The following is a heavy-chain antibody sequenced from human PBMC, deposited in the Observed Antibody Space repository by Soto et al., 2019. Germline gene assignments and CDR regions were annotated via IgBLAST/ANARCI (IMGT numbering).Heavy chain of an antibody. CDR1: GFTFSNAW. V-gene: IGHV3-15*07. CDR3: TTDTSLIAVAGYYYYGMDV. Sequence: EVQLVESGGGLVKPGGSLRLSCAASGFTFSNAWMNWVRQAPGKGLEWVGRIKSKTDGGTTDYAAPVKGRFTISRDDSKNTLHLQMNSLKTEDTAVYYCTTDTSLIAVAGYYYYGMDVWGQGTTVTVSS. D-gene: IGHD6-19*01. J-gene: IGHJ6*02. CDR2: IKSKTDGGTT.